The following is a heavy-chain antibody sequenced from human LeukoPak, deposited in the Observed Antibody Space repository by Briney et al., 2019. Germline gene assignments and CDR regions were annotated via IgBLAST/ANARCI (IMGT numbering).Heavy chain of an antibody. CDR2: INQGGSDK. Sequence: GGSLRLSCAASGFTFSGHWMSWVRQAPGKGLEWVANINQGGSDKYYVDSVKGRFTISRDNANNLLYLQMNSLRGEDTAVYYCTRDRSRAEDDWGQGTLVIVSS. D-gene: IGHD1-14*01. J-gene: IGHJ4*02. CDR3: TRDRSRAEDD. CDR1: GFTFSGHW. V-gene: IGHV3-7*01.